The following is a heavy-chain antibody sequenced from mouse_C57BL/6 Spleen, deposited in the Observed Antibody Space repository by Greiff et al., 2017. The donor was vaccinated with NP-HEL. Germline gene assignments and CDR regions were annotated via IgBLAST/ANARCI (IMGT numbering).Heavy chain of an antibody. Sequence: QVQLQQPGAELVKPGASVKLSCKASGYTFTSYWMHWVKQRPGQGLEWIGMIHPNSGSTNYNEKFKSKATLTVDKSSSTAYMQLSSLTSEDSAVYYCAREGLYYYGNWTGEEDYWGQGTTLTVSS. J-gene: IGHJ2*01. D-gene: IGHD2-1*01. CDR1: GYTFTSYW. V-gene: IGHV1-64*01. CDR3: AREGLYYYGNWTGEEDY. CDR2: IHPNSGST.